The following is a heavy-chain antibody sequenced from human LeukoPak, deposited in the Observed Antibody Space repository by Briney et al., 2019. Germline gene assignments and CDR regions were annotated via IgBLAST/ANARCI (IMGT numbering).Heavy chain of an antibody. CDR1: GFTFSSYG. J-gene: IGHJ4*02. CDR3: AKGRGYSYASPFDY. D-gene: IGHD5-12*01. V-gene: IGHV3-23*01. CDR2: VSGSGGGT. Sequence: PGGSLRLSCAASGFTFSSYGMIWVRQAPGKGLEWVSVVSGSGGGTYYADSVKGRFTISRDNSKNTLYLQMNSLRAEDTAVYYCAKGRGYSYASPFDYWGQGTLVTVSS.